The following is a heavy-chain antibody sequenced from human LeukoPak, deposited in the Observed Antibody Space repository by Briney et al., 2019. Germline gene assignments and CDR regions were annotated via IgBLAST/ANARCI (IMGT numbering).Heavy chain of an antibody. J-gene: IGHJ4*02. CDR2: VFTSGNT. CDR3: AQDNTKRPY. V-gene: IGHV4-61*09. Sequence: SETLSLTCAVSGGSITRGSYYWTWIRQPAGKALEWIGHVFTSGNTNYNPSLKVRVTISIETSKSQFSLNLNAVTAADTAVYHCAQDNTKRPYWGQGTLVTVSS. D-gene: IGHD1-1*01. CDR1: GGSITRGSYY.